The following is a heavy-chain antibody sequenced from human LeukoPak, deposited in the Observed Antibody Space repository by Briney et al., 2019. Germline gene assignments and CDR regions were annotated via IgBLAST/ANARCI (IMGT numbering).Heavy chain of an antibody. V-gene: IGHV1-18*01. CDR3: ARVALRDGYNSE. CDR2: ISAYNGNT. D-gene: IGHD5-24*01. Sequence: ASVQVSCKPSGYTFTRYGIRWVRQAPGQGLAWMGWISAYNGNTNYPQKLQGRATMTTDTAPSTAYTELRSLRSDDTAVYYCARVALRDGYNSEWGQGTLVTVSS. J-gene: IGHJ4*02. CDR1: GYTFTRYG.